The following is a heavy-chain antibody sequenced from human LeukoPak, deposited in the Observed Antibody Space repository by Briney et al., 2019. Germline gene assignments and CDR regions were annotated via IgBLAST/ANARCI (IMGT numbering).Heavy chain of an antibody. D-gene: IGHD2/OR15-2a*01. V-gene: IGHV3-23*01. CDR3: AKYVSAKGPPYALDV. CDR2: ISASGGST. CDR1: GFTFSNHA. J-gene: IGHJ6*02. Sequence: GGSLRLSCAASGFTFSNHAMSWVRQAPGKGLEWVSGISASGGSTWYADSVKGRFTISRDNSENTLYLQMNSLRAEDTAVYYCAKYVSAKGPPYALDVWGQGTTVTVSS.